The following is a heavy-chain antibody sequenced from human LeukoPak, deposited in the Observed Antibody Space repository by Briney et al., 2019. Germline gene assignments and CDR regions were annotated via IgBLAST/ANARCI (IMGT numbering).Heavy chain of an antibody. V-gene: IGHV2-5*02. CDR3: AHRQWVYSRGWFDP. CDR2: IYRDDDK. D-gene: IGHD6-13*01. CDR1: GFSLSTSGVG. J-gene: IGHJ5*02. Sequence: SGPTLVNPTQTLTLTCTFSGFSLSTSGVGVGWIRQPPGKALEWLALIYRDDDKRYSPSLKSRLTITKDTSKNQVVLTMTNMDPVDTATYYCAHRQWVYSRGWFDPWGQGTLVTVSS.